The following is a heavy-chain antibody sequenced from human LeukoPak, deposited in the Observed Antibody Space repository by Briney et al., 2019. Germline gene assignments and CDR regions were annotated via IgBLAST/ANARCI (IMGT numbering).Heavy chain of an antibody. Sequence: VGSLRLSCAASGFTFSDYYMSWIRQAPRQGLEWVSYISSSSSYTNYADSVKGRFTISRDNAKNSLYLQMNSLGADDTAVYYCARRGSHDYWGQGTLVTVSS. V-gene: IGHV3-11*03. CDR3: ARRGSHDY. CDR2: ISSSSSYT. J-gene: IGHJ4*02. CDR1: GFTFSDYY. D-gene: IGHD3-16*01.